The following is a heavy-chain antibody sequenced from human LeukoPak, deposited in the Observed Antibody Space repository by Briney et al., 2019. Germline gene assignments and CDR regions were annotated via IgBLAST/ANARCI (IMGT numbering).Heavy chain of an antibody. V-gene: IGHV3-23*01. D-gene: IGHD6-6*01. CDR2: ISGSGGST. CDR1: GFTFSSYG. Sequence: GGSLRLSCAASGFTFSSYGMSWVRQAPGKGLEWVSAISGSGGSTYYADSVKGRFTISRDNSKNTLYLQMNSLRAEDTAVYYCARDRIAARYYMDVWGKGTTVTVSS. CDR3: ARDRIAARYYMDV. J-gene: IGHJ6*03.